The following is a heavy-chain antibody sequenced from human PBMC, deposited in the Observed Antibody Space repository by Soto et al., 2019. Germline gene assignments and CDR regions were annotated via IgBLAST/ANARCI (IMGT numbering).Heavy chain of an antibody. D-gene: IGHD2-15*01. CDR2: VSIGGST. Sequence: DVQLLESGGGLVQPEGSLRLSCAASGFTFSSYAMGWVRQGPGKGLEWVAGVSIGGSTHYADSVRGRFTISRDNSKNTLSLQINSLTAEDTAVYFCAKRRGAGGDFDYWGQGALVTVSS. CDR3: AKRRGAGGDFDY. V-gene: IGHV3-23*01. CDR1: GFTFSSYA. J-gene: IGHJ4*02.